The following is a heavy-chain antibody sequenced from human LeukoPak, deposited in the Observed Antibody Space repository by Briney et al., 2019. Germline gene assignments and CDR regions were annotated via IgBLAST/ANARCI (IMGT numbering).Heavy chain of an antibody. CDR2: ISYDGSNK. V-gene: IGHV3-30*03. CDR1: GFTFSSYG. D-gene: IGHD2-21*02. J-gene: IGHJ4*02. CDR3: ARDLYPYCGGDCYSVGYY. Sequence: GGSLRLSCAASGFTFSSYGMHWVRQAPGKGLEWVAVISYDGSNKYYADSVKGRFTISRDNSKNTLYLQMNSLRAEDTAVYYCARDLYPYCGGDCYSVGYYWGQGTLVTVSS.